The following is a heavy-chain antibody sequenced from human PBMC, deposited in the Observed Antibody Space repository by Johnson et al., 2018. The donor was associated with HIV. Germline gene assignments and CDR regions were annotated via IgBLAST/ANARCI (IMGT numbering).Heavy chain of an antibody. CDR3: AKEGITMEVDI. V-gene: IGHV3-30*04. CDR2: ISYDVSNK. J-gene: IGHJ3*02. CDR1: GFTFSSYA. D-gene: IGHD3-10*01. Sequence: QVQLVESGGGLIQPGRSLRLSCAASGFTFSSYAMHWVRQAPGKGLEWVAVISYDVSNKYYADSVKGRFTISRDNSKNTLYLQMNSLRAEDTAVYYCAKEGITMEVDIWGQGTTVTVSS.